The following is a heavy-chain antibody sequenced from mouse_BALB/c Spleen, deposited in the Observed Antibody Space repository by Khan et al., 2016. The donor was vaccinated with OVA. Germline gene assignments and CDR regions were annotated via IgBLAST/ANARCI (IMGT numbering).Heavy chain of an antibody. CDR2: VDPFSGGT. CDR3: TRHGYVAWFTY. D-gene: IGHD2-2*01. J-gene: IGHJ3*01. Sequence: QLKQSGPELMKPGASVKISCKASGYSFTSYYLHWVMQSPGESLEWIGYVDPFSGGTTYNQKFRGKATLTVDKSSSTAYMHLSNMTSEDSAVYYCTRHGYVAWFTYWGQGTLVTVSA. CDR1: GYSFTSYY. V-gene: IGHV1S135*01.